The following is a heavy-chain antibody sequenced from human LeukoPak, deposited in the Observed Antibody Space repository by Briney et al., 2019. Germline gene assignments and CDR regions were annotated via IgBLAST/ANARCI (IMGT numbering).Heavy chain of an antibody. V-gene: IGHV4-31*03. Sequence: SQTLSLTCTVSGGSISSGGYYWNWIRQHPGKGLEWIGYIYYSGSTYYNPSLKSRVTISVDTSKDQFSLKLSSVTAADTAVYYCARHVQDSEYFQHWGQGTLVTVSS. D-gene: IGHD3-10*02. J-gene: IGHJ1*01. CDR3: ARHVQDSEYFQH. CDR2: IYYSGST. CDR1: GGSISSGGYY.